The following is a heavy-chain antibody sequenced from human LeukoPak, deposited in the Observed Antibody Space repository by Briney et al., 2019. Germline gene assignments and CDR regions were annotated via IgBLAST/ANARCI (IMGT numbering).Heavy chain of an antibody. CDR1: GYSISSGYY. V-gene: IGHV4-38-2*01. Sequence: PSETPSLTCAVSGYSISSGYYWGWIRQPPGKGLEWIGSIYHSGSTYYNPSLKSRVTISVDSSKTQSSLKLSSVTAADTAVYYCVRRGLDQLLAYWYFDLWGRGTLVTVSS. CDR3: VRRGLDQLLAYWYFDL. D-gene: IGHD2-2*01. CDR2: IYHSGST. J-gene: IGHJ2*01.